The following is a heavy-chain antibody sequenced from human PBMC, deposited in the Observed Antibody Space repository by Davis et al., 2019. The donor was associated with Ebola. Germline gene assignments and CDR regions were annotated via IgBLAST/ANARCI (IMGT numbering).Heavy chain of an antibody. D-gene: IGHD2-8*01. CDR2: IIPIFGTA. V-gene: IGHV1-69*06. CDR1: GGTFTNYA. Sequence: SVKVSCKASGGTFTNYAISWVRQAPGQGLEWMGGIIPIFGTANYAQKFQGRVTITADKSTSKAYMELSSLRSEDTAVYYFARERTNEDGMDVWGQGTTVTVSS. CDR3: ARERTNEDGMDV. J-gene: IGHJ6*02.